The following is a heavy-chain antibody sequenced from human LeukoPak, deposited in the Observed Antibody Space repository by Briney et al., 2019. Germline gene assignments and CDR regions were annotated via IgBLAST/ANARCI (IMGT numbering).Heavy chain of an antibody. CDR2: INPSGGSA. J-gene: IGHJ4*02. CDR3: ARPVDTASLVN. Sequence: ASVKVSCKASGYTFINYYMHWVRQAPGQGLEWMGIINPSGGSAYYAQKFQGRVTMTSDVSTSTFHMELSSLRSEDTAVYYCARPVDTASLVNWGQGTLVTVYS. CDR1: GYTFINYY. V-gene: IGHV1-46*01. D-gene: IGHD5-18*01.